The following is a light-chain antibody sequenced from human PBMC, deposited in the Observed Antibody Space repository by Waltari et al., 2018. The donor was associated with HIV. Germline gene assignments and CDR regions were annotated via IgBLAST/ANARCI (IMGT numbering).Light chain of an antibody. CDR3: GAWDDSLCGVV. V-gene: IGLV1-47*01. J-gene: IGLJ2*01. CDR2: RNN. CDR1: TSNIGSNY. Sequence: SVLTQPPSASGTPGQRVSISCSGSTSNIGSNYVFWYQHLPGTAPKLLIHRNNQRPSGGPDRLSGATSGTAASLAVSVFRSEDEGDYYCGAWDDSLCGVVFGDGTKVALL.